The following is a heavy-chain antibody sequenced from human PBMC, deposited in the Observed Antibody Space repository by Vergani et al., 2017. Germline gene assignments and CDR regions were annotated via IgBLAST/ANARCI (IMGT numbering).Heavy chain of an antibody. V-gene: IGHV3-74*01. CDR2: INSDGDST. Sequence: VQLVESGGGLVQPGGSLRLSCTASGFTFSNYWMQWVRQAPGKGLMWVSRINSDGDSTSYADSVKGRFTISRDNAKNTLYLHMDSLRAEDTAVYYCARDEWELLDYFYYMDVWGKGATVTVSS. CDR3: ARDEWELLDYFYYMDV. D-gene: IGHD1-26*01. J-gene: IGHJ6*03. CDR1: GFTFSNYW.